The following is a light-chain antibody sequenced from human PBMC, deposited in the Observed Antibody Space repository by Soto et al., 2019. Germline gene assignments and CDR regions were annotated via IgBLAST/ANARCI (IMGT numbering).Light chain of an antibody. CDR3: QQRAKGLT. CDR2: DAS. V-gene: IGKV3-11*01. Sequence: EIVLTQSPATLSLSPGERATLSCRASQSVNTDLAWYQQKPGQAPRLLIYDASTRAADIPARFSGSGSGTDFTLTLSSLEPEDCAVYYCQQRAKGLTFGGGTKVDIK. J-gene: IGKJ4*01. CDR1: QSVNTD.